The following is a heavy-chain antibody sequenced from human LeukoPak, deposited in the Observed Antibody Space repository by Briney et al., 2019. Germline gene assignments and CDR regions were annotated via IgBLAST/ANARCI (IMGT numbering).Heavy chain of an antibody. CDR2: IRHDGNYK. V-gene: IGHV3-30*02. J-gene: IGHJ6*03. Sequence: GGSLRLSCAASGFTFSSFGMHWVRQAPGKGLEWVAFIRHDGNYKYYVDSVKGRFTISRDNSKNTVYIHMNSLRPEDTAVYYCAKDESSSWYASMDVWGKGTTVTLSS. CDR3: AKDESSSWYASMDV. CDR1: GFTFSSFG. D-gene: IGHD6-13*01.